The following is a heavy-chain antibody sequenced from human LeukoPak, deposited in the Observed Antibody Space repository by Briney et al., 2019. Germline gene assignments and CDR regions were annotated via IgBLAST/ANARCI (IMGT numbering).Heavy chain of an antibody. J-gene: IGHJ5*02. D-gene: IGHD3-10*01. CDR2: INHSGST. V-gene: IGHV4-34*01. CDR1: GGSFSGYY. Sequence: SETLSLTCAVYGGSFSGYYWSWIRQPPGKGLEWIGEINHSGSTNYNPSLKSRVTISVDTSKNRFSLKLSSVTAADTAVYYCARVLLWFGESWGWFDPWGQGTLVTVSS. CDR3: ARVLLWFGESWGWFDP.